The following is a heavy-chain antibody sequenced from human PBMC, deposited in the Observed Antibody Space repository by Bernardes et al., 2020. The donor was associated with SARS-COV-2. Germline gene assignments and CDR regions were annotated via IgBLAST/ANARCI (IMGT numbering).Heavy chain of an antibody. CDR2: IYYTGST. V-gene: IGHV4-39*01. D-gene: IGHD3-22*01. J-gene: IGHJ4*02. CDR1: GVSISTKTHY. CDR3: ASQSNYYDSTFDY. Sequence: SETLSLTCTVSGVSISTKTHYWGWVRQPPGKELEWIGSIYYTGSTYDNPSLKSRVTISVDTSKNQFSLKLTSVTAADTAVYYCASQSNYYDSTFDYLGQGTLVSVSS.